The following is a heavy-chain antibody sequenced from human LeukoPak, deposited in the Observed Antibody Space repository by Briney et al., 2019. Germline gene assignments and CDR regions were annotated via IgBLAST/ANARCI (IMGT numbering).Heavy chain of an antibody. D-gene: IGHD4-17*01. CDR2: MNPYSGDR. Sequence: GASVKVSCKTSGYTFTRYHINWVRQATGQGLEWMGWMNPYSGDRGYAQKFQDRVSITSDAHISTAYLERSSLRSEDTAVYFCARTTSLTASGYDYWRQGTLVTVSS. CDR3: ARTTSLTASGYDY. CDR1: GYTFTRYH. V-gene: IGHV1-8*03. J-gene: IGHJ4*02.